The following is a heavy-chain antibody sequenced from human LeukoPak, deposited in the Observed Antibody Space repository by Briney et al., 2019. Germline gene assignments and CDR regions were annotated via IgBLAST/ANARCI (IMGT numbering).Heavy chain of an antibody. CDR1: GFTFSSYS. CDR3: ARDGEVVAGIGDFDY. D-gene: IGHD6-19*01. CDR2: ISSSSSYI. J-gene: IGHJ4*02. V-gene: IGHV3-21*01. Sequence: PGGSLRLSCAAPGFTFSSYSMNWVRQAPGKGLEWVSSISSSSSYIYYADSVKGRFTISRDNTKNSLYLQMNSLRAEDTAVYYCARDGEVVAGIGDFDYWGQGTLVTVSP.